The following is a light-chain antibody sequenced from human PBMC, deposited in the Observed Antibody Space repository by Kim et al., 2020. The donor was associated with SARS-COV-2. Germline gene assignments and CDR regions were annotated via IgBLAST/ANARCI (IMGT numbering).Light chain of an antibody. Sequence: DIQMTQSPSTLSASVGDRVTITCRASQSINSWLAWYQQKPGKAPKLLIYDASSLESGVPPRFSGSGTGTEFTLTISSLQPDDFATYYCQQYDTYSAFGQWTKVDIK. CDR1: QSINSW. J-gene: IGKJ1*01. CDR3: QQYDTYSA. CDR2: DAS. V-gene: IGKV1-5*01.